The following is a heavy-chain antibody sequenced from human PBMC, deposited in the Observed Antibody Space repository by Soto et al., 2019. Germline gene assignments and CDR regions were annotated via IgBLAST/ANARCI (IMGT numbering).Heavy chain of an antibody. CDR1: GFTFSTYA. CDR3: AKDHQQFDP. D-gene: IGHD6-13*01. V-gene: IGHV3-23*01. CDR2: ISGSGGT. Sequence: EVQLLESGGGLVQPGGSLRLSCAASGFTFSTYAMSWVRQAPGKGLEWVSAISGSGGTYYADSVKGRFTISRDNSKTTLYLEMNSLRAEDTAVYYCAKDHQQFDPLGQGTLVTVSS. J-gene: IGHJ5*02.